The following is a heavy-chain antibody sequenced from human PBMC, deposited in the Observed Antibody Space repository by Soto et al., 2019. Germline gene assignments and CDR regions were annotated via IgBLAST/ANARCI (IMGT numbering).Heavy chain of an antibody. Sequence: ASVKVSCKASGDTFTGYYMHWVRQAPGQGLEWMGWINPNSGGTNYAQKFQGWVTMTRDTSISTAYMELSRLRSDDTAVYYCARGSNVLRYFDWKLYVWGQGTTVTVS. J-gene: IGHJ6*02. D-gene: IGHD3-9*01. CDR2: INPNSGGT. CDR1: GDTFTGYY. CDR3: ARGSNVLRYFDWKLYV. V-gene: IGHV1-2*04.